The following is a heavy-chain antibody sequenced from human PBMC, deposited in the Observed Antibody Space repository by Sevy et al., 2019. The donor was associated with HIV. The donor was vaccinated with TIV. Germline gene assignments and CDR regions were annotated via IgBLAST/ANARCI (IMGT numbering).Heavy chain of an antibody. Sequence: GGSLRLSFASSGLTLRYAWMNGVRQAPGKGLEWVGHIKSESDGGTTDFATPVKGRFIISSDDSKNTLYLQMNSLTTADTALYYCTARNFDFWGRGTLVTVSS. CDR2: IKSESDGGTT. CDR1: GLTLRYAW. CDR3: TARNFDF. J-gene: IGHJ4*02. V-gene: IGHV3-15*07.